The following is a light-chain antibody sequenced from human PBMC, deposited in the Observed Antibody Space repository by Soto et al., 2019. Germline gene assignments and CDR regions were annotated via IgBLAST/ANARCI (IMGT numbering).Light chain of an antibody. V-gene: IGKV1-5*01. CDR2: DAS. CDR3: QQYNSYSPVP. J-gene: IGKJ3*01. Sequence: DIQMTQSPSTLSASVGDRVTGTCRASQSISSWLAWYQQKPGKAPKLLIYDASSLESGVPSRFSGSGSGTEFTLTIISLQPDDFATYYCQQYNSYSPVPFGPGTKVDIK. CDR1: QSISSW.